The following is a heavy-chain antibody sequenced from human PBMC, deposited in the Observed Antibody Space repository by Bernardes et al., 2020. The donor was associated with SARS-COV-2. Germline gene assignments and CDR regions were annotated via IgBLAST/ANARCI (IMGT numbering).Heavy chain of an antibody. CDR3: AKRESYDFWSGQIDY. V-gene: IGHV3-21*01. J-gene: IGHJ4*02. Sequence: GGSLRLSCAASGFTFSSYSMNWVRQAPGKGLEWVSSISSSSSYIYYADSVKGRFTISRDNAKNSLYLQMNSLRAEDTAVYYCAKRESYDFWSGQIDYWGQGALV. D-gene: IGHD3-3*01. CDR2: ISSSSSYI. CDR1: GFTFSSYS.